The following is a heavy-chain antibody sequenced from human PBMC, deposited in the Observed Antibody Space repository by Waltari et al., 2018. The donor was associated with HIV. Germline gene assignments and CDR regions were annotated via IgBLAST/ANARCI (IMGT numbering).Heavy chain of an antibody. V-gene: IGHV1-8*01. Sequence: QVQLVQSGAEVKKPGASVKVPCKAYGYTFTSHVINWVRQAPGQGLAWMGWMNRNSGNTGYVQTLQRRVTMASKTSISTAYTELSSLRSEDPAVYYCAGSYDYVGNPIYYGMDVWGQGTTVTVSS. J-gene: IGHJ6*02. CDR1: GYTFTSHV. CDR3: AGSYDYVGNPIYYGMDV. D-gene: IGHD3-16*01. CDR2: MNRNSGNT.